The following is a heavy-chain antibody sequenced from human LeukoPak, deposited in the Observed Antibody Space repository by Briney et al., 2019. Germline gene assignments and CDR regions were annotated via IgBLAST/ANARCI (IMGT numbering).Heavy chain of an antibody. CDR3: ARDRRYFDTGGLGGPDY. J-gene: IGHJ4*02. D-gene: IGHD2-8*02. CDR1: GFPFSSYT. CDR2: ISSSSSYI. V-gene: IGHV3-21*01. Sequence: NPGGSLRLSCAASGFPFSSYTMNWVRQAPGKGLEWVSSISSSSSYIYYTDSMKGRFTISRDNAKNSLYLQMNNLRAEDTAVYYCARDRRYFDTGGLGGPDYWGQGTLVTVSS.